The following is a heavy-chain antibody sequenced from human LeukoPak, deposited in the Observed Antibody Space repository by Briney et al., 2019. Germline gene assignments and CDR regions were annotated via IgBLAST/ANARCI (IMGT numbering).Heavy chain of an antibody. J-gene: IGHJ6*03. CDR1: GGSISSYY. CDR3: ARAGYIDPMDV. CDR2: IYYSGST. Sequence: PSETLSLTCTVSGGSISSYYWSWIRQPPGKGLEWIGYIYYSGSTNYNPSLRSRVTISVDTSKNQFSLKLSSVTAADTAVYYCARAGYIDPMDVWGKGTTVTVSS. V-gene: IGHV4-59*01. D-gene: IGHD6-13*01.